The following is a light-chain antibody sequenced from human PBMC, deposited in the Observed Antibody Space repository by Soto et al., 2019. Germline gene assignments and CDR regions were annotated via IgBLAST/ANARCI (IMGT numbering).Light chain of an antibody. CDR1: QSVSSSY. J-gene: IGKJ2*01. V-gene: IGKV3-20*01. CDR3: QQYGSSPYT. CDR2: GAS. Sequence: EIVLTQSPGTLSLSPGERATLSCRAGQSVSSSYLAWYQQKPGQTPRLLIYGASSRATGIPDRLSGSGSGTDFTLTISRLEPEDFAEYYCQQYGSSPYTFGQGNKLEIK.